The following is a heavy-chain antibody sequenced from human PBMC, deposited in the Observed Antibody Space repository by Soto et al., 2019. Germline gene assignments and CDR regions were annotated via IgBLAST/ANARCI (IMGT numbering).Heavy chain of an antibody. CDR3: AREWLVATIPYYYGMDV. V-gene: IGHV4-59*01. Sequence: SETLSLTCTVSGGSISSSYWSWIRQPPGKGLEWIGYIYYSGSTNYNPSLKSRVTMTRDTSTSTVYMELSSLRSEDTAVYYCAREWLVATIPYYYGMDVWGQGTTVTVSS. J-gene: IGHJ6*02. CDR2: IYYSGST. D-gene: IGHD5-12*01. CDR1: GGSISSSY.